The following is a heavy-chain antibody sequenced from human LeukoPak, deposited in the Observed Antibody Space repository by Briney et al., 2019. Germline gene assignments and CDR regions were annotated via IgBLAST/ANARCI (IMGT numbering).Heavy chain of an antibody. CDR1: GFTFSSYG. V-gene: IGHV3-33*01. Sequence: GGSLRLSCAASGFTFSSYGMHWVRQAPGKGLEWVAVIWYDGSNKYYADSVKGRFTISRDNSKNTLYLQMNSLRAEDTAVYYCARNALYDILTGYYGMDVWGQGTTVTVSS. CDR3: ARNALYDILTGYYGMDV. J-gene: IGHJ6*02. D-gene: IGHD3-9*01. CDR2: IWYDGSNK.